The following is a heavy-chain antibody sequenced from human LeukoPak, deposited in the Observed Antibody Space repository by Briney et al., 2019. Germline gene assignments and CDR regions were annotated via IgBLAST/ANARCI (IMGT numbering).Heavy chain of an antibody. V-gene: IGHV4-59*08. J-gene: IGHJ2*01. Sequence: SETLSLICTVSGGSISHYFWRWIRQPPGKALEWIGYIYYSGSTNYNPSLKSRVTISVDPSKNQFSLKLNSVTAADTAVYYCAKTVAGYWYFDLWGRGTLVTVSS. D-gene: IGHD6-19*01. CDR3: AKTVAGYWYFDL. CDR2: IYYSGST. CDR1: GGSISHYF.